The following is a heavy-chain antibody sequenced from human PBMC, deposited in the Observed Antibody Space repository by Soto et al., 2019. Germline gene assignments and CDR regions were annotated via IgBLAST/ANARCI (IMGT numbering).Heavy chain of an antibody. CDR3: ARGSHYYDSSGYYYGY. CDR1: GYTFTSYY. CDR2: INPSGGST. Sequence: ASVKVSCKASGYTFTSYYMHWVRQAPGQGLEWMGIINPSGGSTSYAQKFQGRVTMTRDTSTSTVYMELSSLRSEDTAVYYCARGSHYYDSSGYYYGYWGQGTLVTVSS. J-gene: IGHJ4*02. D-gene: IGHD3-22*01. V-gene: IGHV1-46*01.